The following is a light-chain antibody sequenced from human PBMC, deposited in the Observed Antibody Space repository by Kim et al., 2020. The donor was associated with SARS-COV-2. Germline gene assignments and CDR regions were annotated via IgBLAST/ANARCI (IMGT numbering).Light chain of an antibody. V-gene: IGLV1-47*01. J-gene: IGLJ7*01. CDR2: RDN. Sequence: QSVLTQPPSASGTPGQRVTISCSGATSSIGTNYVSWYQQLPGTAPKLLIRRDNQRPSGVPDRFSGSKSETSASLAINGLRSEDEADYHCATWDDSLSCPVFGGGTQLTVL. CDR1: TSSIGTNY. CDR3: ATWDDSLSCPV.